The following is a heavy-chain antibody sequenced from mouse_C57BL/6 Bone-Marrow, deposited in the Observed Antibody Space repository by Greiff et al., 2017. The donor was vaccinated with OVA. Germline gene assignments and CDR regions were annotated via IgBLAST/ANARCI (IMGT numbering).Heavy chain of an antibody. J-gene: IGHJ4*01. V-gene: IGHV1-76*01. Sequence: QVQLQQSGAELVRPGASVKLSCKASGYTFTDYYINWVKQRPGQGLEWIARIYPGSGNTYYNEKFKGKATLTAEKSSSTAYMQLSSLTSEDSAVYFCARRGGNRGGIYAMDYWGQGTSVTVSS. CDR3: ARRGGNRGGIYAMDY. CDR2: IYPGSGNT. CDR1: GYTFTDYY. D-gene: IGHD2-1*01.